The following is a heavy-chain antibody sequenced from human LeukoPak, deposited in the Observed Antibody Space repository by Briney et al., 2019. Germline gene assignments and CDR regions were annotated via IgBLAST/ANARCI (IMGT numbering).Heavy chain of an antibody. J-gene: IGHJ4*02. CDR1: GGTFSSYA. V-gene: IGHV1-69*05. D-gene: IGHD3-22*01. CDR3: ASQPDYYDSSGYRGDYFDY. Sequence: SVKVSCKASGGTFSSYAISWVRQAPGQGLERMGRIIPIFGTANYAQKFQGRVTITTDESTSTAYMELSSLGSEDTAVYYCASQPDYYDSSGYRGDYFDYWGQGTLVTVSS. CDR2: IIPIFGTA.